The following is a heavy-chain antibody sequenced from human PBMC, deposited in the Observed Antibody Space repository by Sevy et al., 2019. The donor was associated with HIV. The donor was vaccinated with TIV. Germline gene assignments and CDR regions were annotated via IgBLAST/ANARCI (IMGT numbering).Heavy chain of an antibody. J-gene: IGHJ6*02. V-gene: IGHV3-13*01. CDR2: IGTAGDT. Sequence: GGSLRLSCAASGFTFSSYDMHWVRQATGKGLEWVSAIGTAGDTYYPGSVKGRFTISRENAKNSLYLQMNSLRAGDTAVYYCARALVVVPAAIRRTYYYYYGMDVWGQWTTVTVSS. CDR3: ARALVVVPAAIRRTYYYYYGMDV. D-gene: IGHD2-2*02. CDR1: GFTFSSYD.